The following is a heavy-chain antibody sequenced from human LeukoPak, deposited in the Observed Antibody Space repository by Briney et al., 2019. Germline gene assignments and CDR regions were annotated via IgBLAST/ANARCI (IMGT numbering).Heavy chain of an antibody. Sequence: SETLSLTCTVSGGSISTSYYYWGWVRQPPGKGLEWIGNIHNSESTYYNPSLKSRVTISVDTSRNQFSLKLSSVSAADTAVYYCARQVTFGYAYAYYFDYWGQGSLVTVSS. D-gene: IGHD5-18*01. J-gene: IGHJ4*02. CDR1: GGSISTSYYY. CDR2: IHNSEST. V-gene: IGHV4-39*01. CDR3: ARQVTFGYAYAYYFDY.